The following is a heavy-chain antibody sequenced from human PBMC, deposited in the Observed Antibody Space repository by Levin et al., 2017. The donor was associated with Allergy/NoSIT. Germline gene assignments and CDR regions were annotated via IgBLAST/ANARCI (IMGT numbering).Heavy chain of an antibody. D-gene: IGHD5-12*01. CDR1: GFTFSSYG. Sequence: PGGSLRLSCAASGFTFSSYGMHWVRQAPGKGLEWVAVISYVGSNKYYADSVKGRFTISRDNSKNTLYLQMNSLRAEDTAVYYCAKDSRVWWLRFPNVYFDYWGQGTLVTVSS. CDR2: ISYVGSNK. CDR3: AKDSRVWWLRFPNVYFDY. J-gene: IGHJ4*02. V-gene: IGHV3-30*18.